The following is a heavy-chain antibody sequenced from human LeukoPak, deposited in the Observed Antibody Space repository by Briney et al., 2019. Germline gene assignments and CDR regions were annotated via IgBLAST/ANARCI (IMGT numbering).Heavy chain of an antibody. J-gene: IGHJ4*02. V-gene: IGHV4-38-2*02. Sequence: SETLSLTCTVSGYSISSGYYWGWMRQPPGKGLERIGRIDHSGSTYYNPSINSRVTTSVDTSKNQFSLKLSSVTAADTAVYYCARTFGSGSYYPPSDFDYWGQGTLVTVSS. CDR3: ARTFGSGSYYPPSDFDY. CDR2: IDHSGST. CDR1: GYSISSGYY. D-gene: IGHD3-10*01.